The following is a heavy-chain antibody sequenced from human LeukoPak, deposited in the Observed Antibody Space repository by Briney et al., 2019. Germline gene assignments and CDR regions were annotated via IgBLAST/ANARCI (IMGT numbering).Heavy chain of an antibody. J-gene: IGHJ4*02. V-gene: IGHV3-64*01. D-gene: IGHD3-10*01. CDR3: ARGGYYYGSGSYYSS. CDR1: GFTFSSYA. CDR2: ISSNGGST. Sequence: PGGSLRLSCAASGFTFSSYAMHWVRQAPGKGLEYVSAISSNGGSTYYANSVKGRFTISRDNSKNTLYLQMGSLRAEDMAVYYCARGGYYYGSGSYYSSWGQGTLVTVSS.